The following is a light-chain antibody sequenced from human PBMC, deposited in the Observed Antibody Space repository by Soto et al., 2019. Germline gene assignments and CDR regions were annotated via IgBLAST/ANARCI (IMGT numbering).Light chain of an antibody. CDR3: HTWGTARV. V-gene: IGLV4-69*01. J-gene: IGLJ3*02. CDR2: LNSDGSH. CDR1: SGHSSYA. Sequence: QPVLTQSPSASASLGASVKLTCTLSSGHSSYAIAWHQQQPEKGPRYLMKLNSDGSHSKGDGIPDRFSGSSSGAERYLTISSLQSEDEADYYCHTWGTARVFGGGPKLTVL.